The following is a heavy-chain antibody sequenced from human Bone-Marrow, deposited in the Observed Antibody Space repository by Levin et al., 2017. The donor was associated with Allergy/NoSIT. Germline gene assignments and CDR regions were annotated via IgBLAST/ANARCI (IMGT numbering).Heavy chain of an antibody. CDR2: IYYSGST. V-gene: IGHV4-59*08. CDR3: ARAGPDTYYYDSSGYTDAFDI. D-gene: IGHD3-22*01. CDR1: GGSISSYY. Sequence: SETLSLTCTVSGGSISSYYWSWIRQPPGKGLEWIGYIYYSGSTNYNPSLKSRVTISVDTSKNQFSLKLSSVTAADTAVYYCARAGPDTYYYDSSGYTDAFDIWGQGTMVTVSS. J-gene: IGHJ3*02.